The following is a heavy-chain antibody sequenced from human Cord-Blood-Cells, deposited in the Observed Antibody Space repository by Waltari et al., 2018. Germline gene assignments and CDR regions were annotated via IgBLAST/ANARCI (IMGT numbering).Heavy chain of an antibody. D-gene: IGHD1-26*01. J-gene: IGHJ6*03. CDR3: ARGVGATNYYYYYYMDV. CDR2: INHSGST. Sequence: QVQLQQWGAGLLKPSETLSLTCAGYGGSFSGYYWGWISQPPGKGLEWIGEINHSGSTNYNPSLKGRVTISGDTSKNQFSLKLSSVAAADTAVYYCARGVGATNYYYYYYMDVWGKGTTVTVSS. CDR1: GGSFSGYY. V-gene: IGHV4-34*01.